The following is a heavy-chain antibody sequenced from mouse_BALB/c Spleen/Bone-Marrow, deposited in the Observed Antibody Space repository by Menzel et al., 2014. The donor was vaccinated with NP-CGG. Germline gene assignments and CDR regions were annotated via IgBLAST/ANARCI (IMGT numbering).Heavy chain of an antibody. V-gene: IGHV1-4*01. D-gene: IGHD1-1*01. CDR2: INPSSGYT. J-gene: IGHJ2*01. CDR3: ARESLYGSNYY. CDR1: GYTFTSYT. Sequence: QVHVKQSGAELARPGASVKMSCKASGYTFTSYTMHWVKQRPGQGLEWIGYINPSSGYTNYNQKFKDKATLTADKSSSKDYMQLSSLTSEDSAVYYCARESLYGSNYYWGQGTTLTVSS.